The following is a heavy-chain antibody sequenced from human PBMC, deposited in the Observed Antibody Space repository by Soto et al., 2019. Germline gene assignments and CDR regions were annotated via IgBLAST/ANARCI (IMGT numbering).Heavy chain of an antibody. Sequence: PSETLSLTCTVSGGSISRYYWSWIRQPPGRGLEWIGNIYSSGSTNYNPSLKSRVTISVDTSKNQVSLNLNAVTAADTAVYYCAREYYDFWSTTYSYYGMDAWGQGTTVTVSS. V-gene: IGHV4-59*01. CDR3: AREYYDFWSTTYSYYGMDA. CDR1: GGSISRYY. D-gene: IGHD3-3*01. CDR2: IYSSGST. J-gene: IGHJ6*02.